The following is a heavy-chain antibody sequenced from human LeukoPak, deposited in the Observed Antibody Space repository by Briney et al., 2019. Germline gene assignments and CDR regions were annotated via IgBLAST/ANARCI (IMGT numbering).Heavy chain of an antibody. D-gene: IGHD4-17*01. CDR1: GFTFDDYA. J-gene: IGHJ4*02. V-gene: IGHV3-9*01. CDR2: IRWNSGSI. Sequence: PGGSLRLSCAASGFTFDDYAMHWVRQAPGKGLEWVSGIRWNSGSIGYADSVKGRFTISRDNAKNSLYLQMNSLRAEDTALYYCAKDRVTTVTSPIFDYWGQGTLVTVSS. CDR3: AKDRVTTVTSPIFDY.